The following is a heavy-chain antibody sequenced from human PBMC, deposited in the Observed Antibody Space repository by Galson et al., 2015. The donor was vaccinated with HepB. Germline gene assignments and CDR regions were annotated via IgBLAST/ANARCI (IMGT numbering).Heavy chain of an antibody. CDR2: ISGSGGST. D-gene: IGHD1-14*01. Sequence: SLRLSCAASGFTFSSYAMSWVRQAPGKGLEWVSAISGSGGSTYYADSVKGRFTVSRDNSKNTLYLQMSSLRAEDTAVYFCVKNRGPKYYVMDVWGQGTTVTVSS. V-gene: IGHV3-23*01. CDR3: VKNRGPKYYVMDV. J-gene: IGHJ6*02. CDR1: GFTFSSYA.